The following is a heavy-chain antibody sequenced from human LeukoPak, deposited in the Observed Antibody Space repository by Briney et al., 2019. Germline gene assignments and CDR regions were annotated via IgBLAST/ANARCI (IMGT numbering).Heavy chain of an antibody. J-gene: IGHJ4*02. D-gene: IGHD6-13*01. V-gene: IGHV1-2*02. CDR2: ISPNSGGT. CDR3: ARDRGIAAAGDY. CDR1: GYTFTSYG. Sequence: ASVKVSCKASGYTFTSYGICWVRQAPGQGLEWMGWISPNSGGTNYAQKFQGRVTMTRDTSISTAYMELSRLRSDDTAVYYCARDRGIAAAGDYWGQGTLVTVSS.